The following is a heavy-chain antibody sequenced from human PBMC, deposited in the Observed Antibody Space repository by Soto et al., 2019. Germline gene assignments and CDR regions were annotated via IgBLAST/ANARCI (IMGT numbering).Heavy chain of an antibody. D-gene: IGHD2-21*02. CDR2: IYYSGST. J-gene: IGHJ4*02. CDR1: GGSISSGDYY. Sequence: PSETLSLTCTVSGGSISSGDYYWSWIRQPPGKGLEWIGYIYYSGSTYYNPSLKSRVTISVDTSKNQFSVKLSSVTAADTAVYYCARDSLCGGDCYSNYWGQGTLVTVSS. CDR3: ARDSLCGGDCYSNY. V-gene: IGHV4-30-4*01.